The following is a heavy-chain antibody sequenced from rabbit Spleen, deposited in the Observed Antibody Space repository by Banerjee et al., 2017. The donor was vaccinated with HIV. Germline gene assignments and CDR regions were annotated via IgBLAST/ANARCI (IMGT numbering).Heavy chain of an antibody. CDR2: INIVTGKS. Sequence: QEQLEESGGDLVKPGASLTLTCTASGFSLSSDYYMCWVRQAPGKGLEWIACINIVTGKSVYASWAKGRFTISKTSSTTVTLQMTSLTAADTATYFCARDTGSSFSSYGMDLWGPGTLVTVS. CDR3: ARDTGSSFSSYGMDL. V-gene: IGHV1S45*01. D-gene: IGHD8-1*01. J-gene: IGHJ6*01. CDR1: GFSLSSDYY.